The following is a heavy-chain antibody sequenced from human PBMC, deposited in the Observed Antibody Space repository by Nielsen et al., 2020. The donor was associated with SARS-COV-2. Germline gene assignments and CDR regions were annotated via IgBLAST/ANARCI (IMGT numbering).Heavy chain of an antibody. V-gene: IGHV3-11*04. CDR1: GFTFSDHY. D-gene: IGHD6-19*01. CDR3: ASSGWLDH. CDR2: ITNTDAK. J-gene: IGHJ4*02. Sequence: GGSLRLSCAASGFTFSDHYMTWIRQTPGKGLEWASYITNTDAKYYADSVKGRFTISRDNAQSSLYLHMNSLRAEDTAVYYCASSGWLDHWGQGTLVTVSS.